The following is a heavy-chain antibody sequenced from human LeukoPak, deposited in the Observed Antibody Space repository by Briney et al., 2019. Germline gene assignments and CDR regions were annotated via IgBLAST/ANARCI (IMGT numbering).Heavy chain of an antibody. CDR2: IYYSGTT. J-gene: IGHJ2*01. CDR1: GGSLSGYY. Sequence: SETLSLTCAVSGGSLSGYYWTWIRQPPGKGLEWIGNIYYSGTTYYNPSLSSRVTISVDTSKNQFSLKLSSVTAADTAVYFCARVDWLNWYFGLWGRGSLVTVSS. D-gene: IGHD3-9*01. CDR3: ARVDWLNWYFGL. V-gene: IGHV4-59*04.